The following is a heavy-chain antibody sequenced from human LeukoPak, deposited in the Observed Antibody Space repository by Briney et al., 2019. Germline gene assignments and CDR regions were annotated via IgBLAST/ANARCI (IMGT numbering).Heavy chain of an antibody. J-gene: IGHJ6*03. CDR3: ARGNYDFWSGSRKDMDV. D-gene: IGHD3-3*01. CDR1: GGSISSYY. Sequence: PSETLSLTCTVSGGSISSYYWSWIRQPPGKGLEWIGYIYYSGSTNYNPSLKSRVTMSVDTSKNQFSLKLSSVTAADTAVYYCARGNYDFWSGSRKDMDVWGKGTTVTVSS. V-gene: IGHV4-59*12. CDR2: IYYSGST.